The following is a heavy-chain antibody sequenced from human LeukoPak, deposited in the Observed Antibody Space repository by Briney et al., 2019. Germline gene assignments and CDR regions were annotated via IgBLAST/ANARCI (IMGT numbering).Heavy chain of an antibody. CDR3: AKGRITMVRGAVDY. CDR1: GFTFRSHG. V-gene: IGHV3-23*01. J-gene: IGHJ4*02. Sequence: GGTLRLSCAASGFTFRSHGMNWVRQAPGKGLEWVSGISPSGGITYYTDSVRGRFTISRDNSKNTVSLQMNSLRGEDTAVYYCAKGRITMVRGAVDYWGQGTLVTVSS. D-gene: IGHD3-10*01. CDR2: ISPSGGIT.